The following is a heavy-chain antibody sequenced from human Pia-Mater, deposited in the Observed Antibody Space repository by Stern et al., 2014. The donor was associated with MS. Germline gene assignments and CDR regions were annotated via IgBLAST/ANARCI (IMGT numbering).Heavy chain of an antibody. D-gene: IGHD3-3*01. CDR1: GGSISSGGYY. Sequence: QLQLQQSGPGLVKPSQTLSLTCTVSGGSISSGGYYWSWIRQHPGKGLEWIGDIYYSGSTYYNPSLKSRVTISVDTSKNQFSLKLSSVTAADTAVYYCARFSYDFWSGYYPFDYWGQGTLVTVSS. CDR3: ARFSYDFWSGYYPFDY. J-gene: IGHJ4*02. CDR2: IYYSGST. V-gene: IGHV4-31*03.